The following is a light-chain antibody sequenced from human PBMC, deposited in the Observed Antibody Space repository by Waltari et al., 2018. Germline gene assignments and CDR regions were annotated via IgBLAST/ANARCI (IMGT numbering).Light chain of an antibody. V-gene: IGLV2-23*01. CDR2: EGT. CDR1: SSDVGNYNL. CDR3: CSFAGSSTL. J-gene: IGLJ2*01. Sequence: QSALTQPASVSGSPGQSITISCTGTSSDVGNYNLVSWYQQHPGKAPKLMIYEGTMRPSGVSNRFSGSRSGNTASLTISGLQAEDEADYYCCSFAGSSTLFGGGTKLTVL.